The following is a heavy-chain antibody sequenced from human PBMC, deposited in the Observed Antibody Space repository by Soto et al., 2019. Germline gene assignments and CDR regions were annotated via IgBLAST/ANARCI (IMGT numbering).Heavy chain of an antibody. J-gene: IGHJ6*02. CDR1: GFIFSGSA. V-gene: IGHV3-23*04. CDR2: ISGSSSGT. Sequence: EVQLVESGGGLVQPGGSLKLSCAASGFIFSGSAIHWVRQAPGKGLEWVSGISGSSSGTYYTDSVKGRFTISRDNSKNTVYLQMNSLRGEDTAVYYCAKDRSENFWVYYYAMDVWGQGTAVTVSS. CDR3: AKDRSENFWVYYYAMDV. D-gene: IGHD6-19*01.